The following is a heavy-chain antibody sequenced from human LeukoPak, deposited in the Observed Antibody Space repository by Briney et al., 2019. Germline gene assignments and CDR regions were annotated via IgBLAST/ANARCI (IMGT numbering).Heavy chain of an antibody. CDR3: AKDSGFDYYDSSGYYPDY. CDR1: GFTFSSYG. V-gene: IGHV3-23*01. D-gene: IGHD3-22*01. CDR2: VSGSGGST. J-gene: IGHJ4*02. Sequence: GGTLRLSCAASGFTFSSYGMSWVRQAPGKGLEWVSVVSGSGGSTYYADSVKGRFTISRDNSKNTLYLQMNSLRAEDTAVYYCAKDSGFDYYDSSGYYPDYWGQGTLVTVSS.